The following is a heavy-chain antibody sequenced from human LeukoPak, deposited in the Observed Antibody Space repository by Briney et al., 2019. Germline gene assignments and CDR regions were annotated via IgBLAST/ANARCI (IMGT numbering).Heavy chain of an antibody. CDR1: GYSFTSYW. V-gene: IGHV5-51*01. Sequence: GESLQISCKGSGYSFTSYWIGWVRQMPGKGLGWMGIIYPGDSDTRYSPSFQGQVTISADKSISTAYLQWSSLKASDTAMYYCARRPIAAGDWFDPWGQGTLVTVSS. CDR2: IYPGDSDT. CDR3: ARRPIAAGDWFDP. J-gene: IGHJ5*02. D-gene: IGHD6-13*01.